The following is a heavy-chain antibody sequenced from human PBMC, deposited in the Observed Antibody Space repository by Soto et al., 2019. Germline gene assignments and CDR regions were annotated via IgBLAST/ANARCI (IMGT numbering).Heavy chain of an antibody. Sequence: SETLSLTCTVPGGSISSGDYYWSWIRQHPGKGLEWIGYIYYSGSTYYNPSLKSRATISVDTSKNQFSLKLSSVTAADTAVYYCARWWSGSRQGFDPWGQGTLVTVSS. V-gene: IGHV4-31*03. J-gene: IGHJ5*02. CDR1: GGSISSGDYY. D-gene: IGHD3-3*01. CDR3: ARWWSGSRQGFDP. CDR2: IYYSGST.